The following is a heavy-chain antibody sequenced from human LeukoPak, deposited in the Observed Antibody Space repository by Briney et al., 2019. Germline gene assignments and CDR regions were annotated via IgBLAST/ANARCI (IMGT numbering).Heavy chain of an antibody. CDR1: GFTFSSYW. V-gene: IGHV3-74*01. Sequence: GGSLRLSCAASGFTFSSYWMHWVRQAPGKGLVWVSRINSDGSSTSYADSVKGRFTISRDNAKNTLYLQMNSLRAEDTAVYYCARDGQLLWFGELLYGDGYFDYWGQGTLVTVSS. CDR3: ARDGQLLWFGELLYGDGYFDY. D-gene: IGHD3-10*01. J-gene: IGHJ4*02. CDR2: INSDGSST.